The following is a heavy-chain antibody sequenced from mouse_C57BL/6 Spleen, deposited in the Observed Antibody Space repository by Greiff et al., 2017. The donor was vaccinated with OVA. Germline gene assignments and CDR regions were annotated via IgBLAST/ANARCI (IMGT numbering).Heavy chain of an antibody. CDR1: GFTFSDYY. V-gene: IGHV5-16*01. D-gene: IGHD2-5*01. CDR3: ARDSNYDARDY. CDR2: INYDGSST. J-gene: IGHJ4*01. Sequence: EVKVVESEGGLVQPGSSMKLSCTASGFTFSDYYMAWVRQVPEKGLEWVANINYDGSSTYYLDSLKGRFIISRDNAKNILYLQMSSLKSEDTATYYCARDSNYDARDYWGQGTSVTVSS.